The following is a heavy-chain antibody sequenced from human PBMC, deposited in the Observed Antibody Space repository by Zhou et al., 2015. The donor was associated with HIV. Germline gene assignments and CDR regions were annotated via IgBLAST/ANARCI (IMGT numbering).Heavy chain of an antibody. J-gene: IGHJ3*02. CDR2: MNPNSGST. Sequence: QVQLVQSGAEVKKPGASVKVSCKASEYTFTNHDINWVRQAAGQGLEWLGWMNPNSGSTAYAQKFQDRVTMTRNTSASTAYMELSSLRSDDTAVYYCARDAEQGAFDIWGQGTMVTVSS. CDR1: EYTFTNHD. V-gene: IGHV1-8*01. CDR3: ARDAEQGAFDI. D-gene: IGHD1/OR15-1a*01.